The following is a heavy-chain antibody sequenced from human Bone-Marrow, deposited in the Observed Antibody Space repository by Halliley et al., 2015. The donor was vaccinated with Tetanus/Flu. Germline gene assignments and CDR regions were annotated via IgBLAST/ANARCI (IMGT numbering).Heavy chain of an antibody. V-gene: IGHV4-59*01. Sequence: TLSLTCTVSGGSISGYYWNWIRQPPGKGLQWIGFINYSGGTNYNPSVKSRVIISLDTSRSQLSLKLSSVTAADTAVYYCARELSGGSPGRFDSWGQGTRVTVSS. J-gene: IGHJ4*02. CDR2: INYSGGT. CDR3: ARELSGGSPGRFDS. CDR1: GGSISGYY. D-gene: IGHD2-15*01.